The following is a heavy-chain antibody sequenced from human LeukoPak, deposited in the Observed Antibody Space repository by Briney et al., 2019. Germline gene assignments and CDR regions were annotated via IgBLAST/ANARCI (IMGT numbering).Heavy chain of an antibody. CDR3: ARRSHGSGYWFDP. CDR1: GYSFTSYW. Sequence: GESLKISCKGSGYSFTSYWIGWVRQMPGKGLEWMGIIYPGDSDTRYSPSFQGQVTISVDKSISTAYLQRSSLKASDTAMYYCARRSHGSGYWFDPWGQGTLVTVSS. J-gene: IGHJ5*02. V-gene: IGHV5-51*01. CDR2: IYPGDSDT. D-gene: IGHD6-19*01.